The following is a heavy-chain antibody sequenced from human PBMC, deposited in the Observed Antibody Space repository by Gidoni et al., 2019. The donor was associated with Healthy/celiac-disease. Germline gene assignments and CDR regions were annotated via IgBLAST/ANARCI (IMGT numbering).Heavy chain of an antibody. V-gene: IGHV4-39*01. J-gene: IGHJ4*02. CDR3: ARVFGECDY. CDR1: GGSISSSSYY. Sequence: QLQLQESGPGLVKPSATLSLTCTVSGGSISSSSYYWGWIRQHLGKGLEWIGSVHYSGTEDYNPSLKSRVTISVDTSKNKFSRRLTAVTAADTAVYFCARVFGECDYWGQGTL. CDR2: VHYSGTE. D-gene: IGHD3-10*02.